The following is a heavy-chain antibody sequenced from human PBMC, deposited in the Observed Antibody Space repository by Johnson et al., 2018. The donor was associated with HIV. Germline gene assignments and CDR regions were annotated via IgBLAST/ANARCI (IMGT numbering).Heavy chain of an antibody. CDR3: AKDKGAAAGYDAFDI. Sequence: VQLVESGGGLVQPGRSLRLSCAASGFTFDDYAMHWVRQAPGKGLEWVSGISWNSGSIGYADSVKGRFTISRDNAKNSLYLQMNRLRAEDTALYYCAKDKGAAAGYDAFDIWGQGTMVTVSS. V-gene: IGHV3-9*01. J-gene: IGHJ3*02. D-gene: IGHD6-13*01. CDR2: ISWNSGSI. CDR1: GFTFDDYA.